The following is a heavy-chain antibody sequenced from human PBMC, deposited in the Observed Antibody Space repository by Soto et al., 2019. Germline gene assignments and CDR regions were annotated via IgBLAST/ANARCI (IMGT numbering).Heavy chain of an antibody. CDR2: ITWNGDNT. V-gene: IGHV3-9*01. CDR3: VKDRRRYDSSRYYYGMDV. D-gene: IGHD3-3*01. J-gene: IGHJ6*02. CDR1: GFTFDDYA. Sequence: GGSLRLSCVLSGFTFDDYALHWVRQVPGKGLEWVSGITWNGDNTYYAASVRGRFTISRDNAKNSLYLQMSSLRAEDTAVYCCVKDRRRYDSSRYYYGMDVWGQGTTVTVSS.